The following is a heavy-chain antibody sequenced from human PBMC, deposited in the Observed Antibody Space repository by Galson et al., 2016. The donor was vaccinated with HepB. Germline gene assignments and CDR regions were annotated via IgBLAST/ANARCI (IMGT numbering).Heavy chain of an antibody. CDR3: TRDPGAGRGSESYWD. V-gene: IGHV1-46*01. Sequence: SVKVSCKASGYTFTSYYLHWVRQAPGQGLEWMGMIHPNGGTTSYAQKFQGRVTITRDTSTTTVHMELSSLRSEDTAVYYCTRDPGAGRGSESYWDWGQGTLVTVSS. CDR2: IHPNGGTT. J-gene: IGHJ4*01. CDR1: GYTFTSYY. D-gene: IGHD3-10*01.